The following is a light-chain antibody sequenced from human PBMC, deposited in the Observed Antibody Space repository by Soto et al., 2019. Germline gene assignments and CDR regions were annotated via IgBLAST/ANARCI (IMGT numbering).Light chain of an antibody. J-gene: IGLJ2*01. CDR1: SSDIGGYNY. CDR2: EVN. CDR3: CSYGGSNNMI. Sequence: QSVLPQPPSASGSPGQSGSISCTGTSSDIGGYNYVSWYQQHPGKAPKLIIYEVNKRPSGVPDRVSGSKSGNTASLTVSGLQAEDEADYYCCSYGGSNNMIFGGGTKLTVL. V-gene: IGLV2-8*01.